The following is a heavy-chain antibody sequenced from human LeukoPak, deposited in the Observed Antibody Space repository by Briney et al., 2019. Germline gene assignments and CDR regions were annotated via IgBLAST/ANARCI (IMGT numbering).Heavy chain of an antibody. V-gene: IGHV3-21*01. J-gene: IGHJ6*02. D-gene: IGHD6-6*01. CDR3: ARVGAAPPGYYYYYGMDV. CDR1: GFTFSSYS. CDR2: ISGSSSYI. Sequence: GGSLRLSCAASGFTFSSYSMNWVRQAPGKGLEWVSSISGSSSYIYYADSVKGRFTISRDNAKNSLYLQMNSLRAEDTAVYYCARVGAAPPGYYYYYGMDVWGQGTTVTVSS.